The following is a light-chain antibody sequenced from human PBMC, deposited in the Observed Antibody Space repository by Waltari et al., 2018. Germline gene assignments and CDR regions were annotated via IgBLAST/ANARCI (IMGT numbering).Light chain of an antibody. J-gene: IGKJ1*01. CDR1: QSVLYSSNNKNY. V-gene: IGKV4-1*01. CDR3: QQYYSTPT. CDR2: WAT. Sequence: DIVMTRSPDSLAVSLGGRATINCKFSQSVLYSSNNKNYLAWYQLKPGQPPQLLIYWATTRESGVPDRFSGSGSRTDFTLTSRSLQAEDVAVYYCQQYYSTPTFGQGTKVEIK.